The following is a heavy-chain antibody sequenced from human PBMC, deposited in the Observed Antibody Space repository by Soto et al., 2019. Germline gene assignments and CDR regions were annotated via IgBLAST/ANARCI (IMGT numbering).Heavy chain of an antibody. V-gene: IGHV3-7*01. CDR2: IKQDGSEK. Sequence: GGSLRLSCAASGFTFSSYWMSWVRQAPGKGLEWVANIKQDGSEKYYVDSVKGRFTISRDNAKNSLYLQMNSLRAEDTAVYYCARALRGYSGYDSGFDYWGQGTLVTVSS. J-gene: IGHJ4*02. CDR1: GFTFSSYW. CDR3: ARALRGYSGYDSGFDY. D-gene: IGHD5-12*01.